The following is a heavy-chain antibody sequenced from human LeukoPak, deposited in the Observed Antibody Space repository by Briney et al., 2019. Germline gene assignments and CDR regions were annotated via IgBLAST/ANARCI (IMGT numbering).Heavy chain of an antibody. Sequence: PSETLSLTCTVSGGSISSYYWSWIRQPPGKGLEWIGYIYYSGSTNYNPSLKSRVTISVDTSKNQFSLKLSSVTAADTAVYYCARHLPLGLCSGGSCYPGQAFDIWAKGQWSPSLQ. CDR2: IYYSGST. J-gene: IGHJ3*02. D-gene: IGHD2-15*01. CDR1: GGSISSYY. V-gene: IGHV4-59*08. CDR3: ARHLPLGLCSGGSCYPGQAFDI.